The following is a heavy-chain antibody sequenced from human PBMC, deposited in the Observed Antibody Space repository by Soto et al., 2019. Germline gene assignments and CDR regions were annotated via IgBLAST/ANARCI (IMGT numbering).Heavy chain of an antibody. D-gene: IGHD2-15*01. CDR1: GFTFSSYA. CDR3: ARGGPVVAATEFDY. J-gene: IGHJ4*02. CDR2: ISYDGSNK. V-gene: IGHV3-30-3*01. Sequence: QVQLVESGGGVVQPGRSLRLSCAASGFTFSSYAMHWVRQAPGKGLEWVAVISYDGSNKYYADSVKGRFTISRDNSKNTLYLQMNSLRAEDTAVYYCARGGPVVAATEFDYWGQGNLVTVSS.